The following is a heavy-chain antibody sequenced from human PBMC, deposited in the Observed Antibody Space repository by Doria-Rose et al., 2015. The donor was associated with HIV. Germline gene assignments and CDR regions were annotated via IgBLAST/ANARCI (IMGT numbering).Heavy chain of an antibody. V-gene: IGHV4-34*01. Sequence: QVQLQQWDAGLVKPSETLSLTCAVFGGSFSGYYWSWIRQRPGKGLEWIGEINHSGSTNYTTSFKSRVTITLDTSKNLFSLKLSSVTAADTAVYYCARGLLRGGWNDVDYYYGMDVWGQGTTVTVSS. D-gene: IGHD1-1*01. CDR1: GGSFSGYY. J-gene: IGHJ6*02. CDR3: ARGLLRGGWNDVDYYYGMDV. CDR2: INHSGST.